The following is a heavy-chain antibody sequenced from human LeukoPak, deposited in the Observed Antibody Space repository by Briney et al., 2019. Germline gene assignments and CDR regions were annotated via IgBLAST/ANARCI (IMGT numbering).Heavy chain of an antibody. CDR1: GYTFTSYN. V-gene: IGHV1-46*01. J-gene: IGHJ4*02. Sequence: ASVKVSCKASGYTFTSYNMHWVRQAHGQGLEWMGIINPSGGSTSYAQKFQGRVTMTRDTSTSTVYMELSSLRSEDTAVYYCARDPYSRGKANYFDYWGQGTLVTVSS. CDR2: INPSGGST. D-gene: IGHD3-22*01. CDR3: ARDPYSRGKANYFDY.